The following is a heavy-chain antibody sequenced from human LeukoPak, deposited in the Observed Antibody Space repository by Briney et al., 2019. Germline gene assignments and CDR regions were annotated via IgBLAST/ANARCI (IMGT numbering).Heavy chain of an antibody. CDR1: GDSVSSNSAA. Sequence: SQTLSLTCAISGDSVSSNSAAWNWIRQSPSRGLEWLGRTYYRSKWYNDYAVSVKSRITINPDTSKNQFPLQLNSVTPEDTAVYYCARGPRYCSSTSCYHYYYMDVWGKGTTVTVSS. J-gene: IGHJ6*03. CDR2: TYYRSKWYN. D-gene: IGHD2-2*01. V-gene: IGHV6-1*01. CDR3: ARGPRYCSSTSCYHYYYMDV.